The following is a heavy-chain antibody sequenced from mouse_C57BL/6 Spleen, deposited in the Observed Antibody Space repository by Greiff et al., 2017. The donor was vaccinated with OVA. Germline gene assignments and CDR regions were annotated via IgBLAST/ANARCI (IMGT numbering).Heavy chain of an antibody. CDR3: ASCDYGPSYYCDY. CDR2: INPSNGGT. V-gene: IGHV1-53*01. Sequence: QVQLQQPGTELVKPGASVKLSCKASGYTFTSYWMHWVKQRPGQGLEWIGNINPSNGGTNYNEKFKSKATLAVDTSSSTAYMQLRSLTSEESAVYYGASCDYGPSYYCDYWGQCTTRTVSS. J-gene: IGHJ2*01. CDR1: GYTFTSYW. D-gene: IGHD2-4*01.